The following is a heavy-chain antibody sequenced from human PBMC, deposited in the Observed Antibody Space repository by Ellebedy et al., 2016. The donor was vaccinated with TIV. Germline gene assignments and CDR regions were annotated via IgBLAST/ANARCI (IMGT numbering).Heavy chain of an antibody. CDR2: IYYSGST. Sequence: SETLSLXCTVSGGSISSSTYYWGWIRQPPGKGLEWIGSIYYSGSTFYNPSLKSRVTISVDTSTNQFSLRLSSVTAADTAVYYCARIRVGAPLDYWGQGTLVTVSS. D-gene: IGHD1-26*01. J-gene: IGHJ4*02. V-gene: IGHV4-39*07. CDR1: GGSISSSTYY. CDR3: ARIRVGAPLDY.